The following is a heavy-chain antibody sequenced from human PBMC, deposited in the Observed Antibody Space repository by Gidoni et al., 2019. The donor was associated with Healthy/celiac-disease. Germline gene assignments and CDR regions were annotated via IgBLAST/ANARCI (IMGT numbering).Heavy chain of an antibody. Sequence: QVQLVQSGAEVKKPGSSVKVSCKASGGTFSSYALSWVRQAPGQGLEWMGGIIPIFGTANYAQKFQGRVTITADESTSTAYMELSSLRSEDTAVYYCARALYYDFWSGYSQPTLSFDYWGQGTLVTVSS. CDR3: ARALYYDFWSGYSQPTLSFDY. D-gene: IGHD3-3*01. CDR2: IIPIFGTA. J-gene: IGHJ4*02. CDR1: GGTFSSYA. V-gene: IGHV1-69*01.